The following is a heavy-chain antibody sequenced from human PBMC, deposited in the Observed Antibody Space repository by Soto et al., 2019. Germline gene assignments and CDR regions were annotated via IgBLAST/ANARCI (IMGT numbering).Heavy chain of an antibody. Sequence: QVQLVQSGAEVKKPGASVKVSCKASGYTFTSYDINWVRQAPGQGLEWMGWMNPNSGVTGYVQNFQGRVAMTRKASISTAYMELSSLRADDTAVYYCARGASRAYGWLDPWGQGTLVTVSS. CDR2: MNPNSGVT. CDR3: ARGASRAYGWLDP. D-gene: IGHD2-2*01. V-gene: IGHV1-8*01. J-gene: IGHJ5*02. CDR1: GYTFTSYD.